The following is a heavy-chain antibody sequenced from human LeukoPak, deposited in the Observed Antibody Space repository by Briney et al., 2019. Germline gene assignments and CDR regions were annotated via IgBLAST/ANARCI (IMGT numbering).Heavy chain of an antibody. Sequence: GASVKVSCKASGYTFTDYGISWVRQAPGQGLEWMGWISAYNGNTYSAQNLQGRVTMTTDTSTSTAYMELRSLRSEDTAVYHCARGDLLFGYSSGWYFDYWGQGTLVTVSS. D-gene: IGHD6-19*01. CDR3: ARGDLLFGYSSGWYFDY. CDR1: GYTFTDYG. CDR2: ISAYNGNT. V-gene: IGHV1-18*01. J-gene: IGHJ4*02.